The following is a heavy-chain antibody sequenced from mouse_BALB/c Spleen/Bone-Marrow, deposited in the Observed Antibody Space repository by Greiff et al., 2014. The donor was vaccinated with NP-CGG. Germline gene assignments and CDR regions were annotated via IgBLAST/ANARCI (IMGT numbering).Heavy chain of an antibody. J-gene: IGHJ3*01. CDR3: ARRGDYDWFAY. D-gene: IGHD2-4*01. V-gene: IGHV5-2*01. CDR1: EYEFPSHD. Sequence: VQLQQSGGGLVQPGESLKLSCESNEYEFPSHDMSWVRKTPEKRLELVAAINSGGGSTYYPDTMERRFIISRDNTKKTLYLQMSSLRSEDTALYYCARRGDYDWFAYWGQGTQVTVSA. CDR2: INSGGGST.